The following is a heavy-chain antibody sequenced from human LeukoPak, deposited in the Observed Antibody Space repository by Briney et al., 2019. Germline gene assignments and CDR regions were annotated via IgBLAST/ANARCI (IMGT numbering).Heavy chain of an antibody. V-gene: IGHV3-33*08. J-gene: IGHJ4*02. CDR1: GFTFSSYE. D-gene: IGHD6-13*01. CDR2: IWHDGSHK. Sequence: GGSLRLSCAASGFTFSSYEMNWVRQAPGKGLEWVTLIWHDGSHKFYIDSVRGRFTISRDNSKNTVYLQMNGLRAEDTAVYYCATWGGIAGGYFDYWSQGTLVTVSS. CDR3: ATWGGIAGGYFDY.